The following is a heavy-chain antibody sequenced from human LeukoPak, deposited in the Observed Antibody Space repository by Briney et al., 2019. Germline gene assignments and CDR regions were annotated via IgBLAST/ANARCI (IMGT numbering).Heavy chain of an antibody. CDR1: GFTFTTYG. J-gene: IGHJ5*02. Sequence: GGSLRLSCSASGFTFTTYGMNWVRQAPGKGLEWVSGIGGSGTRTYYADSVKGRFTISRDNYKNTLYLQMNSLRAEDTAVYYCAKVDYYDSSGNYPNWFDPWGQGTLVTVSS. D-gene: IGHD3-22*01. CDR3: AKVDYYDSSGNYPNWFDP. CDR2: IGGSGTRT. V-gene: IGHV3-23*01.